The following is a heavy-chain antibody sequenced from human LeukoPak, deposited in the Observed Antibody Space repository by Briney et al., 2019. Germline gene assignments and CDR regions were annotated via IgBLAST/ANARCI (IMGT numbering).Heavy chain of an antibody. Sequence: PGGSLRLSCAASGFTLSTYTMNWVRQAPGKGLQWFSYISSSSSTIYYADSVKGRFTISRDNAKKSLYLQMNRLREEETAVYYCAREYSSSSGRAFDIWGQGTMVTVSS. V-gene: IGHV3-48*02. D-gene: IGHD6-6*01. CDR1: GFTLSTYT. CDR2: ISSSSSTI. J-gene: IGHJ3*02. CDR3: AREYSSSSGRAFDI.